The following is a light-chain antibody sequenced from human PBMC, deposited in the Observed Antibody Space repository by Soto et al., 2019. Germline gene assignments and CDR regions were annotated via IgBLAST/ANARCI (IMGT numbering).Light chain of an antibody. Sequence: QSVLTQPASVSGSPGQSITISCTGTSSDVGGYDYVSWYQHHPGKAPKLMIYDVSNRPSGVSNRFSGSKSGYTASLTISGLQAEEEANYYCSSYTSSSPPPYVFGTGTKVTVL. CDR1: SSDVGGYDY. CDR3: SSYTSSSPPPYV. V-gene: IGLV2-14*03. CDR2: DVS. J-gene: IGLJ1*01.